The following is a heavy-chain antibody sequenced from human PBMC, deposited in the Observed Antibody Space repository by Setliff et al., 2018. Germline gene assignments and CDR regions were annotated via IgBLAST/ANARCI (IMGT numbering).Heavy chain of an antibody. CDR2: INAGNGNT. V-gene: IGHV1-3*01. CDR3: ARGTVDYDY. Sequence: ASVKVSCKASGYTFTSYAMHWVRQAPGQRLEWMGWINAGNGNTKYLQKFQGRVTITRDTSASTAYMELSSLRSEDTAVYYCARGTVDYDYWGQGTLVTVSS. J-gene: IGHJ4*02. D-gene: IGHD4-17*01. CDR1: GYTFTSYA.